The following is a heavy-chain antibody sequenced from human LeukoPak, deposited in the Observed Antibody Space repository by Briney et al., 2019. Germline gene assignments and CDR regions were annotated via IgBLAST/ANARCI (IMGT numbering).Heavy chain of an antibody. CDR2: ISSTSSFT. J-gene: IGHJ4*02. Sequence: GGSLRLSCAASGFAFSDYYMSWIRQAPGKGLEWLSYISSTSSFTNYADSVKGRFTISRDNAKNSLYLQMNSLRAEDTAVYYCARGTAAGRREFNFDYWGQGTLVTVSS. CDR1: GFAFSDYY. D-gene: IGHD6-13*01. V-gene: IGHV3-11*05. CDR3: ARGTAAGRREFNFDY.